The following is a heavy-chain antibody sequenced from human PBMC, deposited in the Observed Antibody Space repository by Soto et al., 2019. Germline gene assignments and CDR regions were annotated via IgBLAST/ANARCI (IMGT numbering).Heavy chain of an antibody. D-gene: IGHD6-6*01. Sequence: EVHLLESGGGLVQPGGSLRLSCEASGFTFSNQAMSWVRQAPGKGLEWVSTISGNGGSTYYADSVKGRFTISRDNSKNTLYLQMNSLRVEDTAVYYCAKIGSSSSVSLPLVLLDYWGQGALVTVSS. V-gene: IGHV3-23*01. CDR2: ISGNGGST. J-gene: IGHJ4*02. CDR3: AKIGSSSSVSLPLVLLDY. CDR1: GFTFSNQA.